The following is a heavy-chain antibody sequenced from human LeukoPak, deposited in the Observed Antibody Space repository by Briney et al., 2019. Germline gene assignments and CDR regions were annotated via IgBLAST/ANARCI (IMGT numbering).Heavy chain of an antibody. CDR3: AGVYYDGSGSFDY. Sequence: GASVKVSCKAFGYTFSDYYMHWVQQAPGQGLEWMGWINPNSGGTKYAQKFQGRVTMTRDTSISTAYMELSRLRSDDTAVYYCAGVYYDGSGSFDYWGQGTLVTVSS. CDR1: GYTFSDYY. J-gene: IGHJ4*02. V-gene: IGHV1-2*02. CDR2: INPNSGGT. D-gene: IGHD3-22*01.